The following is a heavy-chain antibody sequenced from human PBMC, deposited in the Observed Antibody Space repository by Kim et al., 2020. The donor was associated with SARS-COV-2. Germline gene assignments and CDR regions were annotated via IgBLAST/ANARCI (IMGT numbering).Heavy chain of an antibody. CDR2: IYYSGST. CDR3: ARAGAQYSSSWYYGMDV. D-gene: IGHD6-13*01. CDR1: GGSISSSSYY. Sequence: SETLSLTCTVSGGSISSSSYYWGWIRQPPGKGLEWIGSIYYSGSTYYNPSLKSRVTISVDTSKNQFSLKLSSVTAADTAVYYCARAGAQYSSSWYYGMDVWGQGTTVTVSS. J-gene: IGHJ6*02. V-gene: IGHV4-39*07.